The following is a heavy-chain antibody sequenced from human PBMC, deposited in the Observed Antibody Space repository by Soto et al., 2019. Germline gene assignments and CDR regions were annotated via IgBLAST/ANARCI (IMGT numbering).Heavy chain of an antibody. J-gene: IGHJ2*01. V-gene: IGHV4-31*03. CDR1: GGSISSGGYY. Sequence: QVQLQESGPGLVKPSQTLSLTCTVSGGSISSGGYYWSWIRQHPGKGLEWIGYIYYSGSTYYRPSLRSRFTISVDTSKNQFSLKLSSVTAADTAVYYCARGYVGKGYFDLWGLGTLVTVSS. CDR2: IYYSGST. CDR3: ARGYVGKGYFDL. D-gene: IGHD7-27*01.